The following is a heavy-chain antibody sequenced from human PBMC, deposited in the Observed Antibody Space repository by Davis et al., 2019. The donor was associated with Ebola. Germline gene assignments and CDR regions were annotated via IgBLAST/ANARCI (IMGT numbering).Heavy chain of an antibody. CDR1: GGSISSSSYY. Sequence: SETLSLTCTVSGGSISSSSYYWGWIRQPPGKGLEWIGSIYYSGSTYYNPSLKSRVTISVDTSKNQSSLKLSSVTAADTAVYYCARDVRYFDYWGQGTLVTVSS. CDR3: ARDVRYFDY. D-gene: IGHD3-3*01. V-gene: IGHV4-39*02. J-gene: IGHJ4*02. CDR2: IYYSGST.